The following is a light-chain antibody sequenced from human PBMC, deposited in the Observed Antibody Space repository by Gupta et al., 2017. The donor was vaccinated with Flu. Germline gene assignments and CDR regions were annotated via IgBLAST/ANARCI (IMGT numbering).Light chain of an antibody. CDR2: AAS. V-gene: IGKV1-27*01. Sequence: PSSRSASVGDRVTITCRASQGISKYLAWYQQKPGKVPTLLIYAASTMQSGVSSRFSGSGSGTDFSLTISSLQPEDVATYYCQKYNTDPWTFGQGTKVEIK. J-gene: IGKJ1*01. CDR3: QKYNTDPWT. CDR1: QGISKY.